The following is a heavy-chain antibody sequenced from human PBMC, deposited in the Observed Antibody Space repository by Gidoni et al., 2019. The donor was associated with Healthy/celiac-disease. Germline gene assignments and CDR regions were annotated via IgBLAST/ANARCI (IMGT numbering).Heavy chain of an antibody. CDR2: INPNSCGT. CDR3: ARAERLLPLEWLVGGSFDY. V-gene: IGHV1-2*04. CDR1: GYTFTGNY. D-gene: IGHD6-19*01. Sequence: QVQLEQSGAEVRKPGASVKVSCKASGYTFTGNYMPWVRQGPGQGLEWMGWINPNSCGTNYAQKFQCWVTMTRDTSISTAYMELSRLRSDDTAVYYCARAERLLPLEWLVGGSFDYWGQGTLVTVSS. J-gene: IGHJ4*02.